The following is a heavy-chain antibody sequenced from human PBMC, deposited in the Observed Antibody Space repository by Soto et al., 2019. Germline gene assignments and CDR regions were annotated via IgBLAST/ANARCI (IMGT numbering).Heavy chain of an antibody. J-gene: IGHJ4*02. CDR3: ARSVNSSGYYFDY. CDR2: IWYDGSNK. CDR1: GFTFSSYG. D-gene: IGHD6-19*01. V-gene: IGHV3-33*01. Sequence: GGSLRLSCAASGFTFSSYGMHWVRQAPGKGLEWVAVIWYDGSNKYYADSVKGRFTISRDNSKNTLYLQMNSLRAEDTAVYYCARSVNSSGYYFDYWGQGTLVTVSS.